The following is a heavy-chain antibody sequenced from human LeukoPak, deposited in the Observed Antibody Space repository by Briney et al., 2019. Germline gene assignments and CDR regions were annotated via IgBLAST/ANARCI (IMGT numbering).Heavy chain of an antibody. CDR1: GYTFTGYY. CDR3: ASGTTTTNEKFPNDY. V-gene: IGHV1-2*02. D-gene: IGHD2/OR15-2a*01. CDR2: IKPNSGAT. Sequence: ASVKVSCKASGYTFTGYYIHWMRPAPGQGLEWMGWIKPNSGATNVAQKFQGRVTMTRDTSISAAYMELSTLTSDDSAVYYCASGTTTTNEKFPNDYWGQGTLVTVSS. J-gene: IGHJ4*02.